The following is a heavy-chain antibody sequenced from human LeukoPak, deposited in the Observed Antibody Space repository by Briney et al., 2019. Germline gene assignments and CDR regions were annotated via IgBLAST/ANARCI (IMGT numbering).Heavy chain of an antibody. J-gene: IGHJ3*02. CDR1: GGSISSGGYY. Sequence: SQTLSLTCTVSGGSISSGGYYWSWIRQHPGKGLEWIGYIYYSGSTYYNPSLKSRVTISVDTSKNQFSLKLSSVTAADTAVYYCARDFGYYDKALDIWGQGTMVTVSS. CDR3: ARDFGYYDKALDI. V-gene: IGHV4-31*03. D-gene: IGHD3-22*01. CDR2: IYYSGST.